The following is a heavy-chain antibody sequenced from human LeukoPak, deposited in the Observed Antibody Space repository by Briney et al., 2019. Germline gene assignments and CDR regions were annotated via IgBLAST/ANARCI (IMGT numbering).Heavy chain of an antibody. D-gene: IGHD3-3*02. CDR2: ISSSSGTI. J-gene: IGHJ6*02. CDR1: GFTFSSYS. V-gene: IGHV3-48*02. CDR3: ANILPPRGLQKDYYYYYGMDV. Sequence: GGSLRLSCVASGFTFSSYSMNWVRQAPGKGLQWVSYISSSSGTIYYADSVEGRFTISRDNAKNSLCLQMNSLRDEDTAVYYCANILPPRGLQKDYYYYYGMDVWGQGTTVTVSS.